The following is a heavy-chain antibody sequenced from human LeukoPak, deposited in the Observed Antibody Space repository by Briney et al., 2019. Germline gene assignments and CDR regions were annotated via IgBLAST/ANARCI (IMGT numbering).Heavy chain of an antibody. CDR1: GGSISSHY. Sequence: SETLSLTCTVSGGSISSHYWSWIRQPPGKGLEWIGYIYYSRSTNYNPSLKSRVTISVDTSKNQFSLKLSSVTAADTAVYYCAKHSSSWYYMWWFDPWGQGTLVTVSS. CDR3: AKHSSSWYYMWWFDP. J-gene: IGHJ5*02. CDR2: IYYSRST. D-gene: IGHD6-13*01. V-gene: IGHV4-59*11.